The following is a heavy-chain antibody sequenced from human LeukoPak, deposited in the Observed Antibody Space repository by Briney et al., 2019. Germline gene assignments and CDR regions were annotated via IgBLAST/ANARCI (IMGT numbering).Heavy chain of an antibody. V-gene: IGHV1-18*01. D-gene: IGHD3-22*01. Sequence: GASVKVSCKASGYTFTSYGISWVRQAPGQGLEWMGWISAYNGNTNYAQKLQGRVTMTTDTSTSTAYMELRSLRSDDTAVYYCATRYYYYDSSGYLILDYWGQGTLVTVSS. CDR1: GYTFTSYG. J-gene: IGHJ4*02. CDR2: ISAYNGNT. CDR3: ATRYYYYDSSGYLILDY.